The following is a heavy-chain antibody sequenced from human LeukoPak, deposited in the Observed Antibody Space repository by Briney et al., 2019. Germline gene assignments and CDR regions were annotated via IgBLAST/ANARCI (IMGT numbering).Heavy chain of an antibody. CDR3: AGEPYY. J-gene: IGHJ4*02. Sequence: SETLSLTCAVYGGSFSSYYWSWIRQPPGKGLEWIGEINHSGSTNYNPSLKSRVTISVDTSKNQFSLKLSSVTAADTAVYYCAGEPYYWGQGTLVTVSS. CDR1: GGSFSSYY. V-gene: IGHV4-34*01. CDR2: INHSGST. D-gene: IGHD1-1*01.